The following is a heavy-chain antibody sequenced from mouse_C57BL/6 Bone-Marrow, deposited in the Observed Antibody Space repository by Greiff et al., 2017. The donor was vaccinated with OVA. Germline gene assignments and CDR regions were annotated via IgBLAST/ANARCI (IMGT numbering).Heavy chain of an antibody. CDR1: GFTFSSYA. Sequence: EVQVVESGAGLVKPGGSLKLSCAASGFTFSSYAMSWVRQTPEKRLEWVAYISSGGDYIYYADTVKGRFTISRDNARNTLYLQMSSLKSEDTAMYYCTRHYSNWFAYWGQGTLVTVSA. CDR3: TRHYSNWFAY. V-gene: IGHV5-9-1*02. D-gene: IGHD2-5*01. CDR2: ISSGGDYI. J-gene: IGHJ3*01.